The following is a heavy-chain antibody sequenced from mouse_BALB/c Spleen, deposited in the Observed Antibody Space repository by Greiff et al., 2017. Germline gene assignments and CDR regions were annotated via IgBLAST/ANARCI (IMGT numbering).Heavy chain of an antibody. CDR3: ARALYGSHGGFAY. J-gene: IGHJ3*01. D-gene: IGHD2-10*02. CDR2: ISTYYGNT. V-gene: IGHV1-67*01. Sequence: QVQLKQSGPELVRPGVSVKISCKGSGYTFTDYAMHWVKQSHAKSLEWIGVISTYYGNTNYNQKFKGKATMTVDKSSSTAYMELARLTSEDSAIYYCARALYGSHGGFAYWGQGTLVTVSA. CDR1: GYTFTDYA.